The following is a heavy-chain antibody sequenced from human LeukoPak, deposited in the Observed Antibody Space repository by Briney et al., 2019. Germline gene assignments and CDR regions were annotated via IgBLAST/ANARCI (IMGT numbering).Heavy chain of an antibody. CDR3: TRLDPTTGDY. CDR2: IRSKANSYAT. D-gene: IGHD1/OR15-1a*01. V-gene: IGHV3-73*01. Sequence: QPGGSLRLSCAASGFTFSGSAMHWVRQASGKGLEWVGRIRSKANSYATAYAASVKGRFTISRDDSKNTAYLQMNSLKTEDTAVYYCTRLDPTTGDYWGQGTLVTVSS. CDR1: GFTFSGSA. J-gene: IGHJ4*02.